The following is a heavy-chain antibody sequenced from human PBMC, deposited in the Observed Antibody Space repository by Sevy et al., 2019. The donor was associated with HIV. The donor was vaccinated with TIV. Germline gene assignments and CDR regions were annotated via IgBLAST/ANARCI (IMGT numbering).Heavy chain of an antibody. V-gene: IGHV3-15*01. CDR2: IKSKTDGGTT. Sequence: GGSLRLSCTASGFTFTNAWMSWVRQAPGKGLEWVGRIKSKTDGGTTDYAASVKGRFTISRDDSKNTLYLQMNSLKIEDTAVYYCTTGPSSNSSSWLYDYWGQGTLVTVSS. CDR3: TTGPSSNSSSWLYDY. D-gene: IGHD6-13*01. J-gene: IGHJ4*02. CDR1: GFTFTNAW.